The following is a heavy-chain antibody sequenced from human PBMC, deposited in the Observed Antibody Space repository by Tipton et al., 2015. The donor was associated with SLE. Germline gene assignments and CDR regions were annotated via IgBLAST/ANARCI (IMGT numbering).Heavy chain of an antibody. CDR2: IYSGGSST. CDR1: GFTFNSYA. CDR3: AKGYVGALY. D-gene: IGHD3-16*01. V-gene: IGHV3-23*03. Sequence: SLRLSCAASGFTFNSYAMSWVRQAPGKGLEWVSVIYSGGSSTYYAASVKGRFTISRDDSKNTLYLQMNSLRAEDTAVYYCAKGYVGALYWGQGTLVTVSS. J-gene: IGHJ4*02.